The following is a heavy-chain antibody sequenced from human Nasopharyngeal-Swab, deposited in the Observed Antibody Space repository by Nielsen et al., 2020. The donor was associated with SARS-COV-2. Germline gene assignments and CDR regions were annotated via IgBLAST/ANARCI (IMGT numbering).Heavy chain of an antibody. D-gene: IGHD5-24*01. J-gene: IGHJ5*02. CDR3: AKTNDYNLGGWYDP. CDR2: ISDSGRTI. Sequence: GESLKISCAASGFSFSDYYMTWIRQAPGKGLEWVSYISDSGRTIYYADAVKGRFTISRDNAKNSLFLQMNSLRAEDTALYYCAKTNDYNLGGWYDPWGQGTLVTVAS. CDR1: GFSFSDYY. V-gene: IGHV3-11*01.